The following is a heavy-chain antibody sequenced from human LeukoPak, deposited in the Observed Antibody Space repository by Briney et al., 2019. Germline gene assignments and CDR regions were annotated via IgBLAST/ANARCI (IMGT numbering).Heavy chain of an antibody. Sequence: PGRSLRLSCAASGFTFDDYAMHWVRQAPGKGLEWVSGISWNSGSIGYADSVKGRFTISRDNAKNSLYLQMNTLRDEDTAVYYCAKAGAYRAFDIWGQGTMVTVSS. V-gene: IGHV3-9*01. J-gene: IGHJ3*02. CDR2: ISWNSGSI. CDR1: GFTFDDYA. CDR3: AKAGAYRAFDI. D-gene: IGHD2-8*02.